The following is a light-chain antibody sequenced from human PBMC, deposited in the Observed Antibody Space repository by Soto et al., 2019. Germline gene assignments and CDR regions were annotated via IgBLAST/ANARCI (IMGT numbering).Light chain of an antibody. V-gene: IGKV3-15*01. Sequence: ETVITQSPAALSVSPGERATLSCRASQNVYNNLAWYQQKPGQAPRLLIYHASIRATGIPARFSGSGSGTEFTRAISSLQSEDFAVYYCQQYNEWPLTFGGGTKVELK. CDR1: QNVYNN. J-gene: IGKJ4*01. CDR2: HAS. CDR3: QQYNEWPLT.